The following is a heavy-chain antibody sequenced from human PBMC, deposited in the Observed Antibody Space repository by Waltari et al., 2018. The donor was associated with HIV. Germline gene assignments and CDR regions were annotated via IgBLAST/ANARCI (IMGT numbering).Heavy chain of an antibody. D-gene: IGHD3-22*01. CDR1: GGSISSGDYY. V-gene: IGHV4-30-4*01. CDR3: ARERDPFYYDSSGYSGGY. Sequence: VQLQESGPGLVKPSQTLSLTCTVSGGSISSGDYYWNWIRQPPGKGLEWIGYIYYSGSTYYNPSLKSRVTISVDTPRNQFALKLSAVTAADTAVYYCARERDPFYYDSSGYSGGYWGQGTLVTVSS. CDR2: IYYSGST. J-gene: IGHJ4*02.